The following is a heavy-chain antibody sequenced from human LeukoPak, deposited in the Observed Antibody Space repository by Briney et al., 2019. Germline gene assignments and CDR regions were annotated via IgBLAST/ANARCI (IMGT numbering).Heavy chain of an antibody. V-gene: IGHV3-11*01. Sequence: GGSLRLSCAASGFTFSDYYMSWIRQAPGKGLEWVSYISSSGSTIYYADSVKGRFTISRDNSKNTLYLQMNSLRAEDTAVYYCAKSIRFLEWLLSDVTFDYWGQGTLVTVSS. CDR1: GFTFSDYY. CDR2: ISSSGSTI. D-gene: IGHD3-3*01. CDR3: AKSIRFLEWLLSDVTFDY. J-gene: IGHJ4*02.